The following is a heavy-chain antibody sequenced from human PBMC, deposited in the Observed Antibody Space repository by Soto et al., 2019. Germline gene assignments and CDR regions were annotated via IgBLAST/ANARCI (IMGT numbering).Heavy chain of an antibody. CDR1: GFSFRGYE. CDR3: VRDDYAGGWK. Sequence: EVQLVESGGRVVQPGGSLRLSCAASGFSFRGYEMNWVRQAPGKGLEWLSYISRSSSTIYYADSVEGRFTISRDNARKFLYLQMNSLRVEDTAIYYCVRDDYAGGWKWGRGTLVTVSS. J-gene: IGHJ4*02. CDR2: ISRSSSTI. V-gene: IGHV3-48*03. D-gene: IGHD6-19*01.